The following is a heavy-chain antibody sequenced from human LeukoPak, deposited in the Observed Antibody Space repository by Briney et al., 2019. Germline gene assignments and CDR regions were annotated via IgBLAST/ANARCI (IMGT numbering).Heavy chain of an antibody. CDR1: GYTFTGYY. V-gene: IGHV1-2*02. CDR2: INPNSGGT. D-gene: IGHD3-9*01. CDR3: ARELRYFDWLAENHYFDY. Sequence: GASVKVSCKASGYTFTGYYMQWVRQAPGQGLEWMGWINPNSGGTNYAQKFQGRVTMTRDTSISPAYMELSRLRSDDTAVYYCARELRYFDWLAENHYFDYWGQGTLVTVSS. J-gene: IGHJ4*02.